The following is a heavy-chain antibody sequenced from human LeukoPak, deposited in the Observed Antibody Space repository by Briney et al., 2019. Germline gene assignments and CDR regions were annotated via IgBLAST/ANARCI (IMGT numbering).Heavy chain of an antibody. Sequence: ASVKVSCKASGYTFTSYYMHWVRQAPGQGLEWMGIINPSGGSTSYAQKFQGRVTITADESTSTAYMELSSLRSEDTAVYYCARGRGEYYFDYWGQGTLVTVSS. CDR1: GYTFTSYY. V-gene: IGHV1-46*01. J-gene: IGHJ4*02. CDR2: INPSGGST. D-gene: IGHD3-16*01. CDR3: ARGRGEYYFDY.